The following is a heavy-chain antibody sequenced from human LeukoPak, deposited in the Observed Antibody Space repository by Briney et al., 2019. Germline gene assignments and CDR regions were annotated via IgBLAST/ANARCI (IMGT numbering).Heavy chain of an antibody. D-gene: IGHD4-17*01. CDR1: GGSISTHY. Sequence: SETLSLTCTVSGGSISTHYWTWIRQPPGKGLEWIGYISYIGTTNYNPSLKNRVSISVDTSKTYISLKLSSVTAADTAVYYCARDQTTVTKGFDIWGQGTKVTVSS. J-gene: IGHJ3*02. CDR2: ISYIGTT. V-gene: IGHV4-59*11. CDR3: ARDQTTVTKGFDI.